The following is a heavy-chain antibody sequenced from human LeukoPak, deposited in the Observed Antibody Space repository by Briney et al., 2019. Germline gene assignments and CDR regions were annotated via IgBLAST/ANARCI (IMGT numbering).Heavy chain of an antibody. CDR3: ARVANYYDSSGDDY. CDR2: IIPIFGTA. Sequence: SVKVSCKASGGTFSSYAISWVRQAPGRGLEWMGGIIPIFGTANYAQKFQGRVTITADKSTSTAYMELSSLRSEDTAVYYCARVANYYDSSGDDYWGQGTLSPSPQ. D-gene: IGHD3-22*01. V-gene: IGHV1-69*06. J-gene: IGHJ4*02. CDR1: GGTFSSYA.